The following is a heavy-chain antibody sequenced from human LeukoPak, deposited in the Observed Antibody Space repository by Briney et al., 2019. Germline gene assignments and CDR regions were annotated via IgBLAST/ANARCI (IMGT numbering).Heavy chain of an antibody. J-gene: IGHJ5*02. CDR3: ARFSGYCSGGSCPDWFDP. CDR1: GYTFTSYG. D-gene: IGHD2-15*01. Sequence: ASVKVSCKASGYTFTSYGIGWVRQAPGQGLEWMGWISAYNGNTNYAQKLQGRVTMTTDTSTSTAYMELRSLRSDDTAVYYCARFSGYCSGGSCPDWFDPWGQGTLVTVSS. CDR2: ISAYNGNT. V-gene: IGHV1-18*01.